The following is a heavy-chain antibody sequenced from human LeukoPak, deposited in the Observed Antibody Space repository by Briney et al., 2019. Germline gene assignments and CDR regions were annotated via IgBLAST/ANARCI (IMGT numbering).Heavy chain of an antibody. V-gene: IGHV1-2*02. Sequence: ASVKVSCKVSGYTFIENYIHWVRQAPGQGLEWMGLINPHTGAANYSQKFQGRVTMTRDTSISTAYMHLPRLKFDDTAVYYCARGKSGYSPWGQGTPVTVSS. CDR2: INPHTGAA. CDR3: ARGKSGYSP. D-gene: IGHD3-3*01. CDR1: GYTFIENY. J-gene: IGHJ4*02.